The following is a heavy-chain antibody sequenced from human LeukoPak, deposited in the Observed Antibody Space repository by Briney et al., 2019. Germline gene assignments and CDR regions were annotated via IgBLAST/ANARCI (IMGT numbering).Heavy chain of an antibody. Sequence: GGSLRLSCAASGFTFSSYAMSWVRQAPGKGLEWVSAISGSGGSTYYADSVKGRFTISRDNSKNTLYLQMNSLRAEDTAVYYCARGPYSSSWYIFAFDIWGQGTMVTVSS. J-gene: IGHJ3*02. CDR3: ARGPYSSSWYIFAFDI. D-gene: IGHD6-13*01. CDR2: ISGSGGST. V-gene: IGHV3-23*01. CDR1: GFTFSSYA.